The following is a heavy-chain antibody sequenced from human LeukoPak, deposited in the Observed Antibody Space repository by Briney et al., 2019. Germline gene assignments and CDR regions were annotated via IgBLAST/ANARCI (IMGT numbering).Heavy chain of an antibody. CDR3: ARDRGVAYCSGGSCLTPPHDY. D-gene: IGHD2-15*01. Sequence: SETLSLTCTVSGGSISSSNYYWGWIRQPPGKGLEWIGYIYYSGSTNYNPSLKSRVTISVDTSKNQFSLKLSSVTAADTAVYYCARDRGVAYCSGGSCLTPPHDYWGQGTLVTVSS. CDR1: GGSISSSNYY. V-gene: IGHV4-39*07. CDR2: IYYSGST. J-gene: IGHJ4*02.